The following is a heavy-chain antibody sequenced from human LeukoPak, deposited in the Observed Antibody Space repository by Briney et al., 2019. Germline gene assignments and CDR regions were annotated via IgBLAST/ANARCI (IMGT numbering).Heavy chain of an antibody. V-gene: IGHV4-31*03. CDR3: ARSPDCSSTSCSNWFDP. CDR2: IYYSGST. J-gene: IGHJ5*02. D-gene: IGHD2-2*01. CDR1: GGSISCGGYY. Sequence: SQTLSLTCTVSGGSISCGGYYWSWIRQHPGKGLEWIGYIYYSGSTYYNPSLKSRVTISVDTSKNQFSLKLSSVTAADTAVYYCARSPDCSSTSCSNWFDPWGQGTLVTVSS.